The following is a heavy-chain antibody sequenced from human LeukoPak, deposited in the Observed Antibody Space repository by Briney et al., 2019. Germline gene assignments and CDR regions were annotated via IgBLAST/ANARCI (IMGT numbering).Heavy chain of an antibody. J-gene: IGHJ4*02. Sequence: GGSLRLSCAASGFTFSSYAMHWVRQAPGKGLEWVAVISYDGSNKYYADSVKGRFTISRDNSKNTLYLQMNSLRAEDTAVYYCATTTPYSGSYSVTWLPFDYWGQGTLVTVSS. CDR1: GFTFSSYA. V-gene: IGHV3-30-3*01. D-gene: IGHD1-26*01. CDR2: ISYDGSNK. CDR3: ATTTPYSGSYSVTWLPFDY.